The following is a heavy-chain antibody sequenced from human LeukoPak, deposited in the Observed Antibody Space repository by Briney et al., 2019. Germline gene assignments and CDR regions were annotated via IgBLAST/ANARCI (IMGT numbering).Heavy chain of an antibody. V-gene: IGHV3-7*01. CDR3: AKGRNYGDFLDH. CDR2: IKHDGSED. CDR1: GFTFSNYW. D-gene: IGHD4-17*01. Sequence: GGSLKLSCAASGFTFSNYWMTWVRQAPGKGLEWVANIKHDGSEDYYLDSVKGRFTISRDNAKSSMWLQMNSLRADDTGVYYCAKGRNYGDFLDHWGQGTLVTVSS. J-gene: IGHJ4*02.